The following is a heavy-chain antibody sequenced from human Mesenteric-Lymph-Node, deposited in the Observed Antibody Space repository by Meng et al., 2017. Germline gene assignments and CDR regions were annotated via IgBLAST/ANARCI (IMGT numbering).Heavy chain of an antibody. CDR1: GGSISSINW. V-gene: IGHV4-4*03. Sequence: QRHQEERGPCLVRPPRTLSLTCAVSGGSISSINWWSWVRQPPGKGLEWIGEIYHSGSTNYNPSLKSRVTISVDKSKNQFSLKLSSVTAADTAVYYCARLYYVDSNYWYFDLWGRGTLVTVSS. J-gene: IGHJ2*01. D-gene: IGHD4-17*01. CDR3: ARLYYVDSNYWYFDL. CDR2: IYHSGST.